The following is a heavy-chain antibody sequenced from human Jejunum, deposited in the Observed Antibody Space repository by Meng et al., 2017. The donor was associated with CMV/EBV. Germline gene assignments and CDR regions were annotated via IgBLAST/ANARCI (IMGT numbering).Heavy chain of an antibody. CDR1: GFTFSDYA. CDR2: ISNSGVSA. V-gene: IGHV3-23*01. Sequence: VQFFECGGGWVQPGGHLRLSCAASGFTFSDYAMSWVRQAPGKGLEWVSAISNSGVSAYYADSVRGRFTISRDNSKNTLYLQMNSLRAEDTALYYCAKDSPGGVVISFDYWGQGTLVTVSS. CDR3: AKDSPGGVVISFDY. J-gene: IGHJ4*02. D-gene: IGHD3-22*01.